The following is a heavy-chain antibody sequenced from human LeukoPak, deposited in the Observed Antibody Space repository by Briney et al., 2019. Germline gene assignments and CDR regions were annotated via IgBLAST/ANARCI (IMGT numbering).Heavy chain of an antibody. Sequence: HPGGSLRLSCAASGFTFSESWMSWVRPAPGKGLEWVGSIKQDGSEKYYVDSVKGRFTISRDNAKNSLYLQMNSLRAEDTAVYYCARVRYGNYFDYWGQGTLVTVSS. CDR1: GFTFSESW. J-gene: IGHJ4*02. CDR2: IKQDGSEK. CDR3: ARVRYGNYFDY. D-gene: IGHD3-16*02. V-gene: IGHV3-7*04.